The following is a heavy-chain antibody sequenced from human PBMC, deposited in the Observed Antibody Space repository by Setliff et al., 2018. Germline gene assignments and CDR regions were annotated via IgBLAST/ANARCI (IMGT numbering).Heavy chain of an antibody. V-gene: IGHV4-61*08. J-gene: IGHJ5*01. Sequence: SETLSLTCSVSGGSITSGGGFYWAWIRQPPGKELEWIGYIDYSGSTNYNPSLKSRVTISLDTSKNQFSLQLSSVTAADTAVYYCAGRDYSGGDSWGHGTLVTVSS. D-gene: IGHD4-4*01. CDR3: AGRDYSGGDS. CDR2: IDYSGST. CDR1: GGSITSGGGFY.